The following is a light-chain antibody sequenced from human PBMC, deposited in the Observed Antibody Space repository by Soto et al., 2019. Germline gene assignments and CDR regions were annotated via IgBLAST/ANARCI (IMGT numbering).Light chain of an antibody. CDR1: QSVSSSY. Sequence: EIVLTQSPGTLSLSPGARATLSCRASQSVSSSYLAWYQQKPGQAPRLLIYGASSRATGIPDRFSGSGSGTDFTLTISRLEPEDFAIYYCQQRSNWPRTFGQGTKVDIK. V-gene: IGKV3D-20*02. J-gene: IGKJ1*01. CDR3: QQRSNWPRT. CDR2: GAS.